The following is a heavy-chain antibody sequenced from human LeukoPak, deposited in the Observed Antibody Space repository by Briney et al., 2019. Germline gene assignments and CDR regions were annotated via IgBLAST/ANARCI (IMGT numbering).Heavy chain of an antibody. D-gene: IGHD1-26*01. V-gene: IGHV3-15*01. CDR3: TTDYSGSYFYAFDI. Sequence: GGSLRLSCTASGFTFGDYAMSWVRQAPGKGLEWVGRIKSKTDGGTTDYAAPVKGRFTISRDDSKNTLYLQMNSLKTEDTAVYYCTTDYSGSYFYAFDIWGQGTMVTVSS. CDR1: GFTFGDYA. CDR2: IKSKTDGGTT. J-gene: IGHJ3*02.